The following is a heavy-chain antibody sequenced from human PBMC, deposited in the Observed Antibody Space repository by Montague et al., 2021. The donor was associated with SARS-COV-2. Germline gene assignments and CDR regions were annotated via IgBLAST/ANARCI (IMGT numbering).Heavy chain of an antibody. D-gene: IGHD3-9*01. CDR2: VSYDGDNK. Sequence: SLRLSCAASGFTFSHYAMNWVRQAPGKGPEWVAFVSYDGDNKFYAESVKGRFSISRDKAKNTLNLEVHSLRPDDTAVYYCARGRGPETGYHFDYWGQGTLVTVSS. CDR1: GFTFSHYA. J-gene: IGHJ4*02. CDR3: ARGRGPETGYHFDY. V-gene: IGHV3-30-3*01.